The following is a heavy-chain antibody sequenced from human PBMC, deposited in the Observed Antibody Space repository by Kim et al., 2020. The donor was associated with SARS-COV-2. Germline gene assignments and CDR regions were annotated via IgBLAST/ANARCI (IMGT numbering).Heavy chain of an antibody. CDR2: ISWNSGSI. CDR1: GFTFDDYA. CDR3: AKAGGNYGDPEYFQH. Sequence: GGSLRLSCAASGFTFDDYAMHWVRQAPGKGLEWVSGISWNSGSIGYADSVKGRFTISRDNAKNSLYLQMNSLRAEDTALYYCAKAGGNYGDPEYFQHWGQGTLVTVSS. V-gene: IGHV3-9*01. D-gene: IGHD4-17*01. J-gene: IGHJ1*01.